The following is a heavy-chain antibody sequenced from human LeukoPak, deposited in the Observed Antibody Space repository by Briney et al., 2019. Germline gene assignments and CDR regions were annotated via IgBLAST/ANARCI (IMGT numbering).Heavy chain of an antibody. V-gene: IGHV4-59*08. CDR3: ARHHDYGDLYDAFDI. CDR2: IYYSGIT. Sequence: SETLSLTCTVSGGSISSYYWSWIRQPPGRGLEWIGYIYYSGITNYNPSLKSRVTISVDTSRNQFSLRLSSVTAADTAVYYCARHHDYGDLYDAFDIWGQGTMVTVSS. J-gene: IGHJ3*02. CDR1: GGSISSYY. D-gene: IGHD4-17*01.